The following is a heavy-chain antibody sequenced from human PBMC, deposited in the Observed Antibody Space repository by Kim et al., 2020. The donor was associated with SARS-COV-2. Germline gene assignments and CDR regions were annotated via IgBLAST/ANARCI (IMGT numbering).Heavy chain of an antibody. Sequence: GGSLRLSCAASGFTFSSHYMHWVRQAPGKGLEWVAVISYDGGNKYYADSVKGRFTISRDNSKNTLYLQMNSLRAEDTAVYYCAKALKSYDFWSGYSSDPPYYYDDGREVWGHGTTFTASS. D-gene: IGHD3-3*01. V-gene: IGHV3-30*18. CDR2: ISYDGGNK. CDR1: GFTFSSHY. CDR3: AKALKSYDFWSGYSSDPPYYYDDGREV. J-gene: IGHJ6*01.